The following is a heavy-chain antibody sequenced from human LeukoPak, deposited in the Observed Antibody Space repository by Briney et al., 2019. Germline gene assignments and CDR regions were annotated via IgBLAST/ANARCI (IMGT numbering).Heavy chain of an antibody. CDR1: GGSISSGDYY. D-gene: IGHD3-22*01. Sequence: PSETLSLTCPVSGGSISSGDYYWSWIRQPPGEGLEWIGYIYYSGSTYYNPSLKSRVTISVDTSKNQFSLKLSSVTAADTAVYYCARRDSSGYLNWFDPWGQGTLVTVSS. CDR2: IYYSGST. V-gene: IGHV4-30-4*01. CDR3: ARRDSSGYLNWFDP. J-gene: IGHJ5*02.